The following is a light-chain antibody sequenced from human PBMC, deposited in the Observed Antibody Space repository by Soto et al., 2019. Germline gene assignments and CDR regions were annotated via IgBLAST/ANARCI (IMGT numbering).Light chain of an antibody. CDR3: QQYNSYSYT. J-gene: IGKJ2*01. CDR2: NAS. CDR1: QSLSSW. Sequence: DIQMTQSPSTRSASVGDRVTIPCRASQSLSSWLALYQQKPGKAPKLLIYNASRAESGVPSRFSGSGDGTAFTLAISSLQPDDFATYYCQQYNSYSYTFGQGTKLEIK. V-gene: IGKV1-5*03.